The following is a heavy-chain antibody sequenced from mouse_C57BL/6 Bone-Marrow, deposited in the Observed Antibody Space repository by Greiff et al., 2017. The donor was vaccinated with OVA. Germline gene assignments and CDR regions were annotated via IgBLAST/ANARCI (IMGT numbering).Heavy chain of an antibody. CDR3: AYDAYAMDY. CDR1: GYTFTDYN. Sequence: VQLKESGPELVKPGASVKMSCKASGYTFTDYNMHWVKQSHGKSLEWIGYINPNNGGTSYNQKFKGKATLTVNKSSSTAYMELRSLTSEDSAVYYCAYDAYAMDYWGQGTSVTVSS. CDR2: INPNNGGT. D-gene: IGHD2-12*01. J-gene: IGHJ4*01. V-gene: IGHV1-22*01.